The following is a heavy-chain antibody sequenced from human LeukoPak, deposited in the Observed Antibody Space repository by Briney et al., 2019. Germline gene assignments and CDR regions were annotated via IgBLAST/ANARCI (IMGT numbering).Heavy chain of an antibody. V-gene: IGHV3-11*03. D-gene: IGHD6-13*01. J-gene: IGHJ4*02. CDR3: AKLFKAYSSSWIDY. Sequence: PGGSLSLSCAVSGFTFSDYYMSWLRQAPGQGLEWVAYISHSSGLKNYADSVKGRFAISRDNAENSLYLQMDSLRAEDTAIYYCAKLFKAYSSSWIDYWGQGNLVTVSS. CDR1: GFTFSDYY. CDR2: ISHSSGLK.